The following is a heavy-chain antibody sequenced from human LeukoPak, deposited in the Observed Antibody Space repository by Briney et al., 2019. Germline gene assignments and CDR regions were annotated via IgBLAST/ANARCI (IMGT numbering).Heavy chain of an antibody. Sequence: ASVKVSCKASGYTFTRYDIHWVRQAPGQGLEWMGIINPSDGSTSYAQKFQGRVTMTRDTSTSTVYMELSSLRSEDTAVYYCARDLHHRGYYDTSGPYGIWGQGTLVTVSS. CDR1: GYTFTRYD. CDR3: ARDLHHRGYYDTSGPYGI. D-gene: IGHD3-22*01. J-gene: IGHJ3*02. V-gene: IGHV1-46*01. CDR2: INPSDGST.